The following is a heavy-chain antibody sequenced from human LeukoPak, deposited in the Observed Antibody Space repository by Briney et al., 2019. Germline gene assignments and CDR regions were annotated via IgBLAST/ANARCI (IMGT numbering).Heavy chain of an antibody. J-gene: IGHJ5*02. CDR2: INPNSGVT. Sequence: ASVKVSCNSSGYTFTGYYMHWVRQAPGQGLEWMGWINPNSGVTHYAQKFQGRVTMTRDTSINTAYMELSRLRSDDTAIYYCARGSSIVTSTIDWFDPWGQGALVAVSS. D-gene: IGHD1-26*01. CDR3: ARGSSIVTSTIDWFDP. CDR1: GYTFTGYY. V-gene: IGHV1-2*02.